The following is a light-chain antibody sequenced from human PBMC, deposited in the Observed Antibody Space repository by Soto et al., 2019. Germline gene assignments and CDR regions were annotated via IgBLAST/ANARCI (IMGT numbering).Light chain of an antibody. J-gene: IGLJ1*01. V-gene: IGLV2-8*01. CDR3: SSSGGTNNFV. CDR1: SSDVGAYNY. Sequence: QPASASGYPANSFTISCTGTSSDVGAYNYVSWFQQHAGKAPKLIIHEVNQRPSGVPDRFSGSKSGNTTSLTVSGLQAEAEYTCCCSSSGGTNNFVFGNGTKVTVL. CDR2: EVN.